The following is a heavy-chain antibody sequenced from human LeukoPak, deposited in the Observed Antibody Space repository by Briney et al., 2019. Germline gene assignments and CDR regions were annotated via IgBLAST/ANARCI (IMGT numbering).Heavy chain of an antibody. CDR1: GGSFSGHY. CDR2: INHSGST. CDR3: ARDGYYYDSSGYDY. J-gene: IGHJ4*02. V-gene: IGHV4-34*01. D-gene: IGHD3-22*01. Sequence: SEILSLTCAVYGGSFSGHYWSWIRQPPGKGLEWIGEINHSGSTNYNPSLKSRVTISVDTSKNQFSLKLSSVTAADTAVYYCARDGYYYDSSGYDYWGQGTLVTVSS.